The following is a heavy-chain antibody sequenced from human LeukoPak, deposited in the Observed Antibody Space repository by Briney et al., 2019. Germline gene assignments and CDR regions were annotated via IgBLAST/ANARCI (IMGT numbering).Heavy chain of an antibody. CDR3: ARQGSYYYGSGSYYPHVFDY. D-gene: IGHD3-10*01. Sequence: KPSETLSLTCTVSGGSISSYYWSWIRQPPGKGLEWIGYIYYSGSTNYNPSLKSRVTISVDTSKNQFSLKLSSVTAADTAVYYCARQGSYYYGSGSYYPHVFDYWGQGTLVTVSS. J-gene: IGHJ4*02. CDR1: GGSISSYY. CDR2: IYYSGST. V-gene: IGHV4-59*08.